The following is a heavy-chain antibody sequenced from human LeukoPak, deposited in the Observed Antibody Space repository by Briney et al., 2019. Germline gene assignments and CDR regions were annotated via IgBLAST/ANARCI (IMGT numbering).Heavy chain of an antibody. CDR3: ARTPPDYGIDY. J-gene: IGHJ4*02. Sequence: ASVNVSCKASGYTFISYDINWVPQATGQGREWMGWMSPNSGNTGYAQKFQGRITMTKSTSISTAYMELSDLESEDTAVYYCARTPPDYGIDYWGQGTLVTVSS. CDR1: GYTFISYD. V-gene: IGHV1-8*01. D-gene: IGHD4-17*01. CDR2: MSPNSGNT.